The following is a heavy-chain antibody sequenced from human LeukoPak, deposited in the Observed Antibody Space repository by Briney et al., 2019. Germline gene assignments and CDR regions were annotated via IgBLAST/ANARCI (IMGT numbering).Heavy chain of an antibody. CDR1: GYSFTSYW. Sequence: GESLKISCKGSGYSFTSYWIGWVRQMPGKGLEWMGIIYPGGSDTRYSPSFQGQVTISADKSISTAYLQWSSLKASDTAMYYCARHYYYDSSGYYYVTLDAFDIWGQGTMVTVSS. D-gene: IGHD3-22*01. J-gene: IGHJ3*02. CDR2: IYPGGSDT. V-gene: IGHV5-51*01. CDR3: ARHYYYDSSGYYYVTLDAFDI.